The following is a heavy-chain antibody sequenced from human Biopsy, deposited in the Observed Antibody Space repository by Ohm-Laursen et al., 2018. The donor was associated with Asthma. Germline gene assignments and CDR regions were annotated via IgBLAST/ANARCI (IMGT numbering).Heavy chain of an antibody. CDR3: AKRRGYSDFNDFDY. D-gene: IGHD4-11*01. CDR2: ISHDGQTQ. CDR1: GFVFSQCG. J-gene: IGHJ4*01. Sequence: SLRLSCTASGFVFSQCGMHWVRQAPGKGLEWVAVISHDGQTQHYAESVKGRFALSRDNSQNTLYLQMISLRTDDTAVYYCAKRRGYSDFNDFDYWGHGTLVTVSS. V-gene: IGHV3-30*18.